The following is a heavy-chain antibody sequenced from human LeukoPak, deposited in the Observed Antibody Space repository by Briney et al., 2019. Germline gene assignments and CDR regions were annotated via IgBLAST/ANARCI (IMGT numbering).Heavy chain of an antibody. J-gene: IGHJ4*02. Sequence: PGGSLRLSCAASGFSLSDYAMHWVRQAPGKGLEWVAFIFYDGSEKYYSDSVKGRFTISRDNSMTTLHLQMDSLRIEDTAVYYCAKEAYRRNYNASATYSVPYYFNSWGQGTLVTVSS. CDR1: GFSLSDYA. D-gene: IGHD3-10*01. CDR3: AKEAYRRNYNASATYSVPYYFNS. CDR2: IFYDGSEK. V-gene: IGHV3-30*02.